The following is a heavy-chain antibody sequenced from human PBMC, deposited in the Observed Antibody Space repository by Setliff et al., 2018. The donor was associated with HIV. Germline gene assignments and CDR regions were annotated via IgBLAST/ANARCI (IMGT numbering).Heavy chain of an antibody. Sequence: GGSLRLSCAASGFTFSNYVINWVRQAPGKGLEWMSCISGSGVNSYYADSVKGRFTISRGNSKNTVYLQMNSLRAEDTAVYYCAKTSNTGYLFCSDYWGQGTLVTVSS. D-gene: IGHD3-9*01. V-gene: IGHV3-23*01. CDR1: GFTFSNYV. J-gene: IGHJ4*02. CDR3: AKTSNTGYLFCSDY. CDR2: ISGSGVNS.